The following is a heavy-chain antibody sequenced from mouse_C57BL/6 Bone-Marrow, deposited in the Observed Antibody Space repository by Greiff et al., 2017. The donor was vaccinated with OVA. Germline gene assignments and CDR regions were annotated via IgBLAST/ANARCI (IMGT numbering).Heavy chain of an antibody. CDR3: ARRDGYYVDY. J-gene: IGHJ2*01. Sequence: QVQLQQPGAELVKPGASVKLSCKASGYTFTSSWMHWVKQRPGQGLEWIGMIHPNSGSTNYNEKFKSKATLTVDKSSSTAYMQLSSLTSEDSAVYYCARRDGYYVDYWGQGTTLTVSS. CDR1: GYTFTSSW. D-gene: IGHD2-3*01. V-gene: IGHV1-64*01. CDR2: IHPNSGST.